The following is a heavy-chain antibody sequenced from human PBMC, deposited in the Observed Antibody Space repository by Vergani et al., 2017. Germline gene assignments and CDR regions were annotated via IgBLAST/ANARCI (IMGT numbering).Heavy chain of an antibody. D-gene: IGHD3-16*01. CDR3: AKHFRGWGIDY. CDR2: IQFDGSNQ. CDR1: GFTLSNYD. J-gene: IGHJ4*02. V-gene: IGHV3-30*02. Sequence: QVQLVESGGGVVQRGGSLRLSCATSGFTLSNYDMQWIRQGPGKGLEFVAFIQFDGSNQYYADSVKGRFTLPRDFSKNRLYLQMNSLRTDDTATYYCAKHFRGWGIDYWGQGTQVIVSS.